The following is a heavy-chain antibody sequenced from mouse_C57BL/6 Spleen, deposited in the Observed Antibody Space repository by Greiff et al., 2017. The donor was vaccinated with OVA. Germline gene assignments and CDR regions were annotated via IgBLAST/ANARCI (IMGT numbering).Heavy chain of an antibody. CDR1: GYSITSGYY. CDR3: ARRGTGEAMDY. Sequence: EVKLQESGPGLVKPSQSLSLTCSVTGYSITSGYYWNLIRQFPGNKLEWMGYISYDGSNNYNPSLKNRISITRDTSKNQFFLKLNSVTTEDTATYYCARRGTGEAMDYWGQGTSVTVSS. CDR2: ISYDGSN. V-gene: IGHV3-6*01. J-gene: IGHJ4*01. D-gene: IGHD2-13*01.